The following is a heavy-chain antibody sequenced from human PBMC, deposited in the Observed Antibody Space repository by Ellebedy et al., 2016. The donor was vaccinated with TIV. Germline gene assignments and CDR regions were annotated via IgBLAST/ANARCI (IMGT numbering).Heavy chain of an antibody. CDR1: GGTFSSYA. J-gene: IGHJ4*02. D-gene: IGHD1-20*01. CDR3: AREGLGRYNWNY. V-gene: IGHV1-69*13. CDR2: IIPIFGTA. Sequence: SVKVSXXASGGTFSSYAISWVRQAPGQGLEWMGGIIPIFGTANYAQKFQGRVTITADESTSTAYMELSSLRSEDTAVYYCAREGLGRYNWNYWGQGTLVTVSS.